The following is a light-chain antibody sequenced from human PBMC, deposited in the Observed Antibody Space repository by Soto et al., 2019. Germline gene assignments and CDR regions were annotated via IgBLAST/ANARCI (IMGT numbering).Light chain of an antibody. V-gene: IGLV2-11*01. CDR3: CSYAGSHWV. Sequence: QSVLTQPRSVSGSPGQSVTISCTGTSSDLGGYNYVSWYKQHPGKVPKLMIYDVSNRPSGVPDRFSGSKSGHTASLTISRLQAEDEADYFCCSYAGSHWVFGGGNKLTVL. J-gene: IGLJ3*02. CDR2: DVS. CDR1: SSDLGGYNY.